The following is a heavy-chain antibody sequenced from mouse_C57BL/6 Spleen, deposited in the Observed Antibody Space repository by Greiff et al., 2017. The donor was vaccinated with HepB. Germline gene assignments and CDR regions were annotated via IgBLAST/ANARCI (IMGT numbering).Heavy chain of an antibody. J-gene: IGHJ2*01. CDR2: ISDGGSYT. CDR3: ARGPLLSYYFDY. D-gene: IGHD1-1*02. V-gene: IGHV5-4*03. Sequence: EVKLMESGGGLVKPGGSLKLSCAASGFTFSSYAMSWVRQTPEKRLEWVATISDGGSYTYYPDNVKGQFTIPRDNAKNNLYLQMSHRKSEDTAMYYCARGPLLSYYFDYWGQGTTLTVSS. CDR1: GFTFSSYA.